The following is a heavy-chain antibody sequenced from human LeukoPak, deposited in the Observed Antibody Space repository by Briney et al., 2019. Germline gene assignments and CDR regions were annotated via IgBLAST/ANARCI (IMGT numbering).Heavy chain of an antibody. J-gene: IGHJ4*02. CDR1: GFTFSSYS. CDR3: ARDIVVVPAAIDYFDY. CDR2: ISSSSSYI. D-gene: IGHD2-2*01. V-gene: IGHV3-21*01. Sequence: GGSLRLSCAASGFTFSSYSMNWVRQAPGKGLEWVSSISSSSSYIYYADSVKGRFTISRDNAKNSLYLQMNSLRAEDTAVYYCARDIVVVPAAIDYFDYWGQGTLVTVSS.